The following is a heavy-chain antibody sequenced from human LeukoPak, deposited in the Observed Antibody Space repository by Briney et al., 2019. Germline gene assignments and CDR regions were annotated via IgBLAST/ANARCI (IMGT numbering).Heavy chain of an antibody. D-gene: IGHD6-13*01. CDR3: AWGGLAAVGIAEYFQH. J-gene: IGHJ1*01. Sequence: SETLSLTCTVSGGSISSSGYYWSWIRQHPGKGLEWIGYIYYSGSTYYNPSLKSRVTISVDTSKNQFSLKLKSVTAADTAVYYCAWGGLAAVGIAEYFQHWGQGTLVTVSS. CDR1: GGSISSSGYY. V-gene: IGHV4-31*03. CDR2: IYYSGST.